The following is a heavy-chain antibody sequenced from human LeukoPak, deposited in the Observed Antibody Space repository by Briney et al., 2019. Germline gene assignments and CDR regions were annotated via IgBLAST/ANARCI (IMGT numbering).Heavy chain of an antibody. CDR2: IWYDGSNK. D-gene: IGHD1-26*01. CDR3: ASPLVGATDY. Sequence: PGGSLRLSCVASGFTYSTYWMSWVRQAPGKGLEWVAVIWYDGSNKYYADSVKGRFTISRDNSKNTLYLQMNSLRAEDTAVYYCASPLVGATDYWGQGTLVTVSS. V-gene: IGHV3-33*08. J-gene: IGHJ4*02. CDR1: GFTYSTYW.